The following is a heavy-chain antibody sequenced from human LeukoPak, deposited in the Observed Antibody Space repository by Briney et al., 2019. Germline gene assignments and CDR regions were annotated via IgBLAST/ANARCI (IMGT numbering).Heavy chain of an antibody. CDR2: ISSSSSTI. CDR1: GFTLSSYS. CDR3: ARDLRRDYGGQTVHY. J-gene: IGHJ4*02. D-gene: IGHD4-23*01. V-gene: IGHV3-48*04. Sequence: PGGSLRLSCAASGFTLSSYSMNWVRQAPGKGLEWVSYISSSSSTIYYADSVKGRFTISRDNAKNSLYLQMNSLRAEDTAVYYCARDLRRDYGGQTVHYWGQGTLVTVSS.